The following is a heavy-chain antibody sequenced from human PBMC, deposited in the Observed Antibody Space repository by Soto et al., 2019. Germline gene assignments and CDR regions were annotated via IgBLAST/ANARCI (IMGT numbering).Heavy chain of an antibody. J-gene: IGHJ3*02. Sequence: QLQLQESGSGLVKPSQTLSLTCAVSGGSISSGGYSWNWIRQPPGKGLEWIGYIYQSGSTSSNPSLKNRVTISVDRSTTQFSLKLSSVTAADTAVYYCARDDLYGYFFDIWGQGTMVTVSS. V-gene: IGHV4-30-2*01. D-gene: IGHD5-18*01. CDR2: IYQSGST. CDR3: ARDDLYGYFFDI. CDR1: GGSISSGGYS.